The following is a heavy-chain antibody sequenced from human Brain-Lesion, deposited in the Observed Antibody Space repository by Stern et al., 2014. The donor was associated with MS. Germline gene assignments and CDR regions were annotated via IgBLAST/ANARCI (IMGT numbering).Heavy chain of an antibody. D-gene: IGHD2-2*01. Sequence: DQLVASGAEVKKPGASVKVSCQASGYTFSSYDITWVRQASGHGLDWMGWMNPYSGNTGYAQKFKGRVSMTSDPSISTVYMELTSLTSDDTAVYFCARAVRNQLLSEYWGQGTLVTVSS. CDR3: ARAVRNQLLSEY. CDR1: GYTFSSYD. J-gene: IGHJ4*02. V-gene: IGHV1-8*01. CDR2: MNPYSGNT.